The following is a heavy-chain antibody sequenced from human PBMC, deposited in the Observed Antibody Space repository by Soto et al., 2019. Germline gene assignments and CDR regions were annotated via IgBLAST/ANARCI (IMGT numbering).Heavy chain of an antibody. D-gene: IGHD2-15*01. V-gene: IGHV4-61*01. CDR2: IYYSGST. J-gene: IGHJ6*02. CDR1: GGSVSSGSYY. CDR3: ARDCVVASTEYYNGMDV. Sequence: SETLSLTCTVSGGSVSSGSYYWSWLRQPQGKGLDWTGYIYYSGSTNYNPSRKSRVTISVDTSKNQFSLKLSSVTAADTAVYYCARDCVVASTEYYNGMDVWGQGTTVTVSS.